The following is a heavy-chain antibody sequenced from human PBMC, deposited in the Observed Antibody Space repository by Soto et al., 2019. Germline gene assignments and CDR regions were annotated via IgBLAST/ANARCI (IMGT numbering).Heavy chain of an antibody. V-gene: IGHV3-21*06. CDR2: LSSTTNYI. J-gene: IGHJ4*02. CDR3: ARESEDLTSNFDY. CDR1: GFTFTRYS. Sequence: GGSLRLSCAASGFTFTRYSMNWVRQAPGQGIERPSSLSSTTNYIYYGDSLNGRFTISRDNAKNSLYQEMNSLRAENTAVYYCARESEDLTSNFDYWGQGTLVTVSS.